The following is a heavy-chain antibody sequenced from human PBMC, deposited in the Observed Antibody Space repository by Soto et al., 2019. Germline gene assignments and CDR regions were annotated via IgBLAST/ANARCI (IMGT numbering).Heavy chain of an antibody. CDR1: GYTFTGYG. J-gene: IGHJ5*02. CDR3: ARVVGVSVVVPAATNWFDP. Sequence: QVQLVQSGAEVKKPGASVKVSCKASGYTFTGYGISWVRQAPGQGLEWMGWISAYNGNTNYAQKLQGRVTMTTDTSTSTAYMELRSLRSDDTAVYYCARVVGVSVVVPAATNWFDPWGQGTLVTVSS. D-gene: IGHD2-2*01. V-gene: IGHV1-18*04. CDR2: ISAYNGNT.